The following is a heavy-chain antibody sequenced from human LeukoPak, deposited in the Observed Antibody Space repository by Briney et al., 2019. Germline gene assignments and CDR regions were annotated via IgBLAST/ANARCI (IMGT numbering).Heavy chain of an antibody. J-gene: IGHJ4*02. D-gene: IGHD3-16*02. CDR3: ARGVPYDYVWGSYRPEPYFDY. V-gene: IGHV7-4-1*02. CDR2: INTNTGNP. CDR1: GYTFTSYA. Sequence: ASVKVSCKASGYTFTSYAMNWVRQAPGQGLEWMGWINTNTGNPTYAQGFTGRFVFSLDTSVSTAYLQISSLKAEDTAVYYCARGVPYDYVWGSYRPEPYFDYWGQGTLVTVSS.